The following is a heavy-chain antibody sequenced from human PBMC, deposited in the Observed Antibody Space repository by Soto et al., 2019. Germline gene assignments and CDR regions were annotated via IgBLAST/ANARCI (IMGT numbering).Heavy chain of an antibody. Sequence: SETLSLTCTVSGGSISSYYWSWIRQPPGKGLEWIGYIYYSGSTYYNPSLKSRVTISVDTSKNQFSLKLSSVTAADTAVYYCARGASIRYFDWLIDYWGQGTLVTVSS. CDR1: GGSISSYY. J-gene: IGHJ4*02. V-gene: IGHV4-59*12. D-gene: IGHD3-9*01. CDR2: IYYSGST. CDR3: ARGASIRYFDWLIDY.